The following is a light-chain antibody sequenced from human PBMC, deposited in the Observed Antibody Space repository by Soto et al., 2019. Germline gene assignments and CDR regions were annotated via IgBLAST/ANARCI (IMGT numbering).Light chain of an antibody. Sequence: QSALTQPRSVSGSPGQSVTISCTGTSSDVGGYNYVSWYQQHPGKAPKLMIYDVIKRPSGVPDRFSGSKSGNTAALTISGLQAEDEADYYCYSNAGSYTVFGGGTKVTVL. J-gene: IGLJ2*01. CDR1: SSDVGGYNY. V-gene: IGLV2-11*01. CDR3: YSNAGSYTV. CDR2: DVI.